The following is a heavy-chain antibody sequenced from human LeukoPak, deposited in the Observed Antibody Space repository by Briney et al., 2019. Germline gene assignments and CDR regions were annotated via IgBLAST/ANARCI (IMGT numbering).Heavy chain of an antibody. CDR2: INPNSGGT. CDR3: ARALWELLENYYYYYGMDV. D-gene: IGHD1-26*01. Sequence: ASVKVSCKASGYTFTGYYMHWVRQAPGQGLEWMGWINPNSGGTNYAQKFQGRVTMTRDTSISTAYVELSRLRSDDTAVYYCARALWELLENYYYYYGMDVWGQGTTVTVSS. CDR1: GYTFTGYY. J-gene: IGHJ6*02. V-gene: IGHV1-2*02.